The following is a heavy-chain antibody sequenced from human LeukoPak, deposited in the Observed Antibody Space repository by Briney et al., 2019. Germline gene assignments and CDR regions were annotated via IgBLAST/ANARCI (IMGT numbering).Heavy chain of an antibody. CDR2: TNWNGGST. V-gene: IGHV3-20*04. D-gene: IGHD1-26*01. Sequence: GGSLRLSCAASGFTFSSYAMSWVRQAAGKGLEWVSGTNWNGGSTGCADSVKGRFTISRDNAKNSLYLQMNSLRAEDTALYYCARLGVGATRDAFDIWGQGTMVTVSS. CDR3: ARLGVGATRDAFDI. J-gene: IGHJ3*02. CDR1: GFTFSSYA.